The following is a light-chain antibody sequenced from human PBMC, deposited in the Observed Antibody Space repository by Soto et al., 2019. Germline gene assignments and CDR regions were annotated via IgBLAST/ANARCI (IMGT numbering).Light chain of an antibody. V-gene: IGKV1-5*01. Sequence: DNQMTHSPPTRSASVGDRVTITCRASQSISSWLAWYQQKPGKAPKLLIYDASSLESGVPSRFSGSGSGTEFTLTISCLQPDDFETYYCHQYNSYWGTFGQGNKV. CDR3: HQYNSYWGT. J-gene: IGKJ1*01. CDR1: QSISSW. CDR2: DAS.